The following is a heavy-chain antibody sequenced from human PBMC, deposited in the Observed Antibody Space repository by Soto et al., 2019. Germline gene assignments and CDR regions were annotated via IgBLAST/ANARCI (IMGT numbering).Heavy chain of an antibody. J-gene: IGHJ4*02. CDR3: ARDVGWFIVATIFDY. CDR1: GYTFTSYA. D-gene: IGHD5-12*01. V-gene: IGHV1-3*01. CDR2: INAGNGNT. Sequence: QVQLVQSGAEVKKPGASVKVSCKASGYTFTSYAMHWVRPAPGQRLEWMGWINAGNGNTKYSQKFQGRVTITGDTAGSTAYVEVSSLRFEDRAVYYCARDVGWFIVATIFDYWGQGTLVTVSS.